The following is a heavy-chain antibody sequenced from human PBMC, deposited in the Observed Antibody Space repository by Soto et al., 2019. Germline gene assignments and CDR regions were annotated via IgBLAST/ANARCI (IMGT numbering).Heavy chain of an antibody. V-gene: IGHV3-53*01. CDR3: ARGLGSPGY. J-gene: IGHJ4*02. CDR1: GFNVSSNY. CDR2: IYTGGST. Sequence: LRLSCAAPGFNVSSNYMNWVRQAPGKGLGWVSVIYTGGSTYYAESVKGRFTISRDNSKNTLFLQMNSLRAEDTAVYYCARGLGSPGYWGQGILVTVSS.